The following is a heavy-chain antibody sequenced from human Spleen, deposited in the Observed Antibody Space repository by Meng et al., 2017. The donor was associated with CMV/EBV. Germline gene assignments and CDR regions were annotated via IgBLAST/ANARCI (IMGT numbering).Heavy chain of an antibody. CDR1: GFTFSNYW. V-gene: IGHV3-74*01. CDR3: ARGGEYQLLSYDY. CDR2: INSDGSST. J-gene: IGHJ4*02. D-gene: IGHD2-2*01. Sequence: GGSLRLSCAASGFTFSNYWMHWVRQAPGKGLVWVSRINSDGSSTNYADSVKGRFTISRDNAKNTLYLQMNSLRAEDTAVYYCARGGEYQLLSYDYWGQGTLVTVSS.